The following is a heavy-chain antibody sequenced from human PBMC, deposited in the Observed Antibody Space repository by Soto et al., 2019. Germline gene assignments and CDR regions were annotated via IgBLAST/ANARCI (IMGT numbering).Heavy chain of an antibody. D-gene: IGHD6-6*01. V-gene: IGHV5-10-1*01. CDR1: GYSFTSYW. Sequence: GESLKISCKGSGYSFTSYWISWVRQMPGTGLEWMGRIDPSDSYTNYSPSFQGHVTIAADKSISTAYLQWSSLKASDTAMYYCARRPPTQLYSSSSGWYFDLWGRGTLVTVSS. J-gene: IGHJ2*01. CDR3: ARRPPTQLYSSSSGWYFDL. CDR2: IDPSDSYT.